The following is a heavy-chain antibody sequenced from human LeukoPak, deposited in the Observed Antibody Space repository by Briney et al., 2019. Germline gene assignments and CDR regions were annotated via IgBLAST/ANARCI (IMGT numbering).Heavy chain of an antibody. V-gene: IGHV3-21*04. CDR3: AKELIRGYTLPPSFDI. D-gene: IGHD5-18*01. CDR2: ISSSSSYI. CDR1: GFTFSSYS. Sequence: PGGSLRLSCAASGFTFSSYSMNWVRQAPGKGLEWVSSISSSSSYIYYADSVKGRFTISRDNAKNSLYLQMNSLRAEDTALYYCAKELIRGYTLPPSFDIWGQGTMVTVSS. J-gene: IGHJ3*02.